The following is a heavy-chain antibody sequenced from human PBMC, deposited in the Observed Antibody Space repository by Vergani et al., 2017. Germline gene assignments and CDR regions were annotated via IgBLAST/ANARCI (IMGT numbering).Heavy chain of an antibody. CDR2: INHSGST. CDR1: GGSFSGYS. V-gene: IGHV4-34*01. J-gene: IGHJ6*03. D-gene: IGHD6-6*01. Sequence: QVQLQQWGAGLLKPSETLSLTCAVYGGSFSGYSWSWIRQPPGKGLEWIGEINHSGSTNYNPSLKSRVTISVDTSKNQFSLKLSSVTAADTAVYYCARGRSSSSSAVAYYYYMDVWGKGTTVTVSS. CDR3: ARGRSSSSSAVAYYYYMDV.